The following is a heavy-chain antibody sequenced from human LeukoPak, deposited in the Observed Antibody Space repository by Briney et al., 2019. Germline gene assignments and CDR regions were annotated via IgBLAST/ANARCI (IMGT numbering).Heavy chain of an antibody. Sequence: GGSLRLSCAASGFTFNNYAMSWVRQAPGKGLEWVSAISNSGGATYYADSVKGRFTISRDNSKNTLFLHMNSLGVEDTAVYYCAKAPPAATKYYYGMDVWGQGTTVTVSS. V-gene: IGHV3-23*01. CDR1: GFTFNNYA. J-gene: IGHJ6*02. D-gene: IGHD2-2*01. CDR3: AKAPPAATKYYYGMDV. CDR2: ISNSGGAT.